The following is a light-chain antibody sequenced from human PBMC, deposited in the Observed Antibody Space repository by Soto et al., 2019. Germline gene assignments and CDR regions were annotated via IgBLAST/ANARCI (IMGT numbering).Light chain of an antibody. CDR1: SSNIGAGYD. CDR2: GNS. V-gene: IGLV1-40*01. J-gene: IGLJ3*02. Sequence: QSVLTQPPSVSGAPGQRVTISCTGSSSNIGAGYDVHWYQQLPVTAPKLLIYGNSNRPSGVPDRFSGSKSGTSASLPITGLGVEVWADFHCQSEASGLRVVFGGGTKPTVL. CDR3: QSEASGLRVV.